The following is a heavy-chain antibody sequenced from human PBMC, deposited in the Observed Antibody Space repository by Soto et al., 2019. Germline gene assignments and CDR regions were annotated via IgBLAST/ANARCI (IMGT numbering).Heavy chain of an antibody. Sequence: PGGSLRLSCAASGFTFSSYCMHWVRQAPGKGLEWVAVISYDGSNKYYADSVKGRFTISRDNSKNTLYLKMNSLRAEDTAVYYCASPSDVYSSSYYYGMYVWGQGTKVTVSS. D-gene: IGHD6-6*01. CDR3: ASPSDVYSSSYYYGMYV. V-gene: IGHV3-30*03. CDR1: GFTFSSYC. CDR2: ISYDGSNK. J-gene: IGHJ6*02.